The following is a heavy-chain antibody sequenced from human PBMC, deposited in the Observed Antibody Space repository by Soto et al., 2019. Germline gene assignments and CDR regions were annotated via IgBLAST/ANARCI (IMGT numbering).Heavy chain of an antibody. CDR3: ARDPTRPTGGLHDY. CDR1: GFTFSDYY. CDR2: ISSSSSYT. D-gene: IGHD1-26*01. V-gene: IGHV3-11*05. J-gene: IGHJ4*02. Sequence: QVQLVESGGGLVKPGGSLRLSCAASGFTFSDYYMSWIRQAPGKGLEWVSYISSSSSYTNYADSVKGRFTISRDNAKNSLYLQMNSLRAEGTGVYYCARDPTRPTGGLHDYCGQGTLVTVSS.